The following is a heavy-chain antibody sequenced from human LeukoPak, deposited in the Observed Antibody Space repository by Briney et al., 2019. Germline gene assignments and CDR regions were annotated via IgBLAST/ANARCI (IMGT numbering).Heavy chain of an antibody. CDR2: IIPRLDIA. Sequence: SVKVSCKASGGTLSRYVISWVRQAPGQEVKWMGRIIPRLDIANSAQSYQGRVTITADKSTSTAYRELSSLRSDDTAVYYCAREWYDILTCFQGFQLDYWRQGSLLTVSS. V-gene: IGHV1-69*04. D-gene: IGHD3-9*01. CDR3: AREWYDILTCFQGFQLDY. J-gene: IGHJ4*02. CDR1: GGTLSRYV.